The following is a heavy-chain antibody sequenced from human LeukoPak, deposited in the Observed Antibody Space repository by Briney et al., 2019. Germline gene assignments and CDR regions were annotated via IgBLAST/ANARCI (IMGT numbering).Heavy chain of an antibody. CDR3: ARDPRNKGFDP. J-gene: IGHJ5*02. D-gene: IGHD1/OR15-1a*01. CDR1: GFTFSSYW. CDR2: INGDGSST. V-gene: IGHV3-74*01. Sequence: PGGSLRLSCAASGFTFSSYWMSWVRQGPGKGLVWVSTINGDGSSTNYADSVKGRFTISRDNAKNTLYLEMNSLRVEDTAVYYCARDPRNKGFDPWGQGTLVTVSS.